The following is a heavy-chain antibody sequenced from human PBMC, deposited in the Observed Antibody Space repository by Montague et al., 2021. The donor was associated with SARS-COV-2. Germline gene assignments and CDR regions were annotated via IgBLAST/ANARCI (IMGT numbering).Heavy chain of an antibody. D-gene: IGHD5-12*01. CDR3: ARRGRKLLPVATTIGGFDI. Sequence: ETLSLTCTVSGGSISSSNYYWDWIRQPPGKGLEWIGSIYDSGSTYYNPSLKSRVTMSVDTSKNHFSLKLSSVTAADTAVYYCARRGRKLLPVATTIGGFDIWGQGTMVTVSS. CDR1: GGSISSSNYY. J-gene: IGHJ3*02. CDR2: IYDSGST. V-gene: IGHV4-39*02.